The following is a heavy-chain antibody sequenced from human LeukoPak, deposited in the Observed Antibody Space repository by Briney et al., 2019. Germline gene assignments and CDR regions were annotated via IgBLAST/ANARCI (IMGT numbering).Heavy chain of an antibody. CDR1: GFTFSSYE. CDR3: ARPAYRGGDCFPYGAFDT. V-gene: IGHV3-48*03. D-gene: IGHD2-21*02. CDR2: SSSSGSTI. J-gene: IGHJ3*02. Sequence: GGSLRLSXAASGFTFSSYEMNWVGQAPGKGLEWVSYSSSSGSTIYYADSVKGRFTISRDNAKNSLYLQMNSLRAEDTAVYYCARPAYRGGDCFPYGAFDTWGQGTMVTVSS.